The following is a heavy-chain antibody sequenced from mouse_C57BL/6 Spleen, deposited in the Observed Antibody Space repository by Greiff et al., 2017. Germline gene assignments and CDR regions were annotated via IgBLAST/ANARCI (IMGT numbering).Heavy chain of an antibody. Sequence: EVQVVESRGGLVKPGGSLKLSCAASGFTFSDYGMHWVRQAPEKGLEWVAYISSGSSTIYYADTVKGRFTISRDNAKNTLFLQMTSLRSEDTAMYYCARPRLPYWYFDVWGTGTTVTVSS. D-gene: IGHD3-2*02. J-gene: IGHJ1*03. V-gene: IGHV5-17*01. CDR2: ISSGSSTI. CDR3: ARPRLPYWYFDV. CDR1: GFTFSDYG.